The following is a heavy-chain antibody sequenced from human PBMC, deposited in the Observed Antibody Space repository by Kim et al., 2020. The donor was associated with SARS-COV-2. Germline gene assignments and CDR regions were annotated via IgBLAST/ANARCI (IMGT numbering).Heavy chain of an antibody. CDR2: ISAYNGNT. D-gene: IGHD3-10*01. Sequence: ASVKVSCKASGYTFTSYGISWVRQAPGQGLEWMGWISAYNGNTNYAQKLQGRVTMTTDTSTSTAYMELRSLRSDDTAVYYCARGRVGRSGSYYNGYYYYGMDVWGQGTTVTVSS. V-gene: IGHV1-18*01. CDR1: GYTFTSYG. CDR3: ARGRVGRSGSYYNGYYYYGMDV. J-gene: IGHJ6*02.